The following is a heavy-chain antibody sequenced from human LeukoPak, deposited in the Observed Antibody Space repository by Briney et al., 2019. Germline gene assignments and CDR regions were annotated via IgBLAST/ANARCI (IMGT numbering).Heavy chain of an antibody. D-gene: IGHD2-15*01. Sequence: SETLSLTCTVSGGSISSSSYYWGWIRQPPGKGLEWIGSIYYSGSTYYNPSLKRRVTISVDTSKNQFSLKLSSVTAADTAVYYCARDSTLLGSRRFDPWGQGTLVTVSS. CDR3: ARDSTLLGSRRFDP. CDR2: IYYSGST. V-gene: IGHV4-39*07. J-gene: IGHJ5*02. CDR1: GGSISSSSYY.